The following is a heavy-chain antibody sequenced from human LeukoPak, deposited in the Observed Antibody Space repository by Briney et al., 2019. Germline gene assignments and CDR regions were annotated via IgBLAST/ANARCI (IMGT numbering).Heavy chain of an antibody. CDR1: GDSVSSNSAA. V-gene: IGHV6-1*01. J-gene: IGHJ4*02. CDR3: ARGQWLVPYQFDY. D-gene: IGHD6-19*01. Sequence: SQTLSLTCAISGDSVSSNSAAWNWIRRSPSRGLEWLGRTYYRSKWYNDYAVSVKSRITINPDTSKNQFSLQLNSVTPEDTAVYYCARGQWLVPYQFDYWGQGTLVTVSS. CDR2: TYYRSKWYN.